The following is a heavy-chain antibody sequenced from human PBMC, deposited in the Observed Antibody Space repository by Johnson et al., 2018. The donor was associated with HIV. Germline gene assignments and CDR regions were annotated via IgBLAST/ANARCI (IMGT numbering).Heavy chain of an antibody. J-gene: IGHJ3*02. CDR2: IRYDGSNE. D-gene: IGHD3-10*01. CDR1: GFTFSSYG. Sequence: QVQLMESGGGVVQPGGSLRLSCAASGFTFSSYGMHWVRQAPGKGLEWVAFIRYDGSNEYYADSVKGRFTISRDNSKNTLYLQMNSLRAEDTAVYYCAKDRLWFGELSDAFDIWGQGTMVTVSS. V-gene: IGHV3-30*02. CDR3: AKDRLWFGELSDAFDI.